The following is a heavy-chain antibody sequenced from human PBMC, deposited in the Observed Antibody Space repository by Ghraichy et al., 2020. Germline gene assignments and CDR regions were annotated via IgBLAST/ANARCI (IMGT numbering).Heavy chain of an antibody. CDR3: ARDRGSSGWYFYFDY. J-gene: IGHJ4*02. V-gene: IGHV3-48*02. CDR2: ISSSSSTI. Sequence: GGSLRLSCAASGFTFSSYSMNWVRQAPGKGLEWVSYISSSSSTIYYADSVKGRFTISRDNAKNSLYLQMNSLRDEDTAVYYCARDRGSSGWYFYFDYWGQGTLVTVYS. D-gene: IGHD6-19*01. CDR1: GFTFSSYS.